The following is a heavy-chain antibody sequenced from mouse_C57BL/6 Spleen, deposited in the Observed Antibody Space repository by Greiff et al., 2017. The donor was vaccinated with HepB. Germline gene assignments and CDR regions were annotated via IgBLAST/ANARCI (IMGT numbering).Heavy chain of an antibody. CDR1: GYSITSGYY. CDR3: ARIYGNYYFDY. J-gene: IGHJ2*01. D-gene: IGHD2-1*01. CDR2: ISYDGSN. V-gene: IGHV3-6*01. Sequence: EVQLQQSGPGLVKPSQSLSLTCSVTGYSITSGYYWNWIRQFPGNKLEWMGYISYDGSNNYNPSLKNRISITRDTSKNQFFLKLNSVTTEDTATYYCARIYGNYYFDYWGQGTTLTVSS.